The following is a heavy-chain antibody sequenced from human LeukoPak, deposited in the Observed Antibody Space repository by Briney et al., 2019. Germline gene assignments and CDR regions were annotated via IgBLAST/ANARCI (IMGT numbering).Heavy chain of an antibody. D-gene: IGHD3-10*01. Sequence: SETLSLTCSVCGGSISSGGHYWSWIRQHPGKGLEWIGYVYYTGSTYYNPSLKSRVTISVDTSKNQFSLKLSSVTAADTAVYFCARAYGSGIGYWFDPWGQGTLVTVSS. V-gene: IGHV4-31*03. CDR2: VYYTGST. CDR3: ARAYGSGIGYWFDP. CDR1: GGSISSGGHY. J-gene: IGHJ5*02.